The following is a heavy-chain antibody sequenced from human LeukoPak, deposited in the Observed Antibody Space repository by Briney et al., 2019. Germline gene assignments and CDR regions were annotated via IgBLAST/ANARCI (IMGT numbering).Heavy chain of an antibody. CDR2: MNPNSGNT. CDR3: VRANYYGSGKKDFDY. Sequence: ASVKVSCTASGYTFTSYDINWVRQATGQGLEWMGWMNPNSGNTGYAQQYQGRVTMTRNTSKSTAYRELSRLRSEATAVYYCVRANYYGSGKKDFDYWGQGTLVTVSS. J-gene: IGHJ4*02. D-gene: IGHD3-10*01. V-gene: IGHV1-8*01. CDR1: GYTFTSYD.